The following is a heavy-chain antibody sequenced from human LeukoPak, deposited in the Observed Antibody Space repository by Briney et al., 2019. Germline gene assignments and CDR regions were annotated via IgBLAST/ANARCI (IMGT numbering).Heavy chain of an antibody. J-gene: IGHJ4*02. V-gene: IGHV3-7*01. Sequence: GGSLRLSCAASGFTFSSYWIRWVRQAPGKGLEWVANIKQDGSEKYYVDSVKGRFTISRDNAKNSLYLQMNSLRAEDTAVYYCARVKYYYGSGSYCFDYWGQGTLVTVSS. CDR2: IKQDGSEK. CDR3: ARVKYYYGSGSYCFDY. CDR1: GFTFSSYW. D-gene: IGHD3-10*01.